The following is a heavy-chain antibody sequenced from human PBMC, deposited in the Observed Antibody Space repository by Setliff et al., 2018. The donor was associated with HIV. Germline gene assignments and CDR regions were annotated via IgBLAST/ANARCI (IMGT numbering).Heavy chain of an antibody. CDR2: INHSGST. CDR1: GGSISAYY. J-gene: IGHJ4*01. V-gene: IGHV4-34*01. CDR3: ARDSRWLQFPYFDS. Sequence: PSETLSLTCTVSGGSISAYYWGWIRQPPGKGLEWIGEINHSGSTNYNPSLKSRVTISVDTSKNQFSLKLSSVTAADTAVYYCARDSRWLQFPYFDSWGQGTPVTVSS. D-gene: IGHD5-12*01.